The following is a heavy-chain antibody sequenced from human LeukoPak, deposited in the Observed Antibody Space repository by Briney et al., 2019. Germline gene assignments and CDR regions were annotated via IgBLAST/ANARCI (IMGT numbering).Heavy chain of an antibody. CDR2: ISGSGGST. D-gene: IGHD6-13*01. CDR1: GFTFSSYA. V-gene: IGHV3-23*01. J-gene: IGHJ4*02. CDR3: AKDHEPSSSWYVIPLRYFDY. Sequence: GGSLRLSCAASGFTFSSYAMSWVRQAPGKGLEWVSAISGSGGSTYYADSVEGRFTISRDNSKNTLYLQMNSLRAEDTAVYYCAKDHEPSSSWYVIPLRYFDYWGQGTLVTVSS.